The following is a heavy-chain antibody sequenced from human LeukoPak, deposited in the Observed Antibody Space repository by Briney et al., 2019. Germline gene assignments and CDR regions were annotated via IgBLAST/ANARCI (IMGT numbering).Heavy chain of an antibody. CDR3: AKDWDSNYPNSPSLDY. Sequence: PGGSLRLSCAASGFAFSNYAMSWVRQAPGKGLEWVSSFSGSDGSTYYADSVKGRFTLSRDNSKNTLYLQINSLRAEDTALYYCAKDWDSNYPNSPSLDYWGQGTLVTVSS. J-gene: IGHJ4*02. CDR2: FSGSDGST. V-gene: IGHV3-23*01. D-gene: IGHD4-4*01. CDR1: GFAFSNYA.